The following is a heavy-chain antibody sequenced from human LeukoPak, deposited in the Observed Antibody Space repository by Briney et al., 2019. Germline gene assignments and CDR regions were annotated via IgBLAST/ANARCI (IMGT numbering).Heavy chain of an antibody. CDR3: ARGATVIYGFDY. J-gene: IGHJ4*02. Sequence: SQTLSLTCAVSGGSISSGGYSWSWIRQPPGKGLEWIGYIYHSGSTYYNPSLKSRVTISVDTSKNQFSLKLSSVTAADTAVYYCARGATVIYGFDYWGQGTLVTVSS. V-gene: IGHV4-30-2*01. CDR1: GGSISSGGYS. CDR2: IYHSGST. D-gene: IGHD4-11*01.